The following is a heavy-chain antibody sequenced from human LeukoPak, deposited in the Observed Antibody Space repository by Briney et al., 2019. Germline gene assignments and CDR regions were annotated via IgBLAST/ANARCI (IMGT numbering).Heavy chain of an antibody. CDR3: ARDRTPYSSGWYKDAFDI. Sequence: SETLSLTXTVSGGSISSYYWSWIRQPPGKGLEWIGYIYYSGSTNYNPSLKSRVTISVDTSKNQFSLKLSSVTAADTAVYYCARDRTPYSSGWYKDAFDIWGQGTMVTVSS. CDR2: IYYSGST. V-gene: IGHV4-59*01. J-gene: IGHJ3*02. D-gene: IGHD6-19*01. CDR1: GGSISSYY.